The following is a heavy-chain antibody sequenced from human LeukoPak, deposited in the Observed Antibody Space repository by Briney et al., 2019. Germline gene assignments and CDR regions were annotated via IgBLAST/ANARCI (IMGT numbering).Heavy chain of an antibody. CDR1: GSTFSSYA. D-gene: IGHD2/OR15-2a*01. J-gene: IGHJ3*02. V-gene: IGHV3-23*01. CDR2: LSASGSNT. Sequence: GGSLRLSCAASGSTFSSYAMSWVRQAPGKGLEWVSALSASGSNTYYADSVKGRFTISRDNSKNTLYLQMNSLRAEDTAVYYCGREVLDAFDIWGQGTMVTVSS. CDR3: GREVLDAFDI.